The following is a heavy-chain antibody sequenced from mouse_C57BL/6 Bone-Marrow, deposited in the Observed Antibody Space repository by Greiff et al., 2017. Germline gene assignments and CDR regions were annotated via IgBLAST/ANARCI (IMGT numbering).Heavy chain of an antibody. Sequence: EVKVEESGGGLVKPGGSLKLSCAASGFTFSSYAMSWVRQTPEKRLVWVATISDGGSYTYYPDNVKGRFPISRDNAKNNLYLQMSHLKSEDTAMDYCARDPTVVAGAMDDWGQGTSVTVSS. D-gene: IGHD1-1*01. CDR1: GFTFSSYA. CDR2: ISDGGSYT. CDR3: ARDPTVVAGAMDD. J-gene: IGHJ4*01. V-gene: IGHV5-4*01.